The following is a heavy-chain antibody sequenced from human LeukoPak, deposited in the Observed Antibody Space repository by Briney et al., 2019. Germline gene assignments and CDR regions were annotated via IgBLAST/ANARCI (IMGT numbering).Heavy chain of an antibody. CDR1: GGSISSYY. D-gene: IGHD5-18*01. CDR3: ARGVEYSYGSNWFDP. Sequence: PSETLSLTCTVSGGSISSYYWSWIRQPPGKGLEWIGYIYYSGSTNHNPSLKSRVTISVDTSKNQFSLKLSSVTAADTAVYYCARGVEYSYGSNWFDPWGQGTLVTVSS. J-gene: IGHJ5*02. V-gene: IGHV4-59*01. CDR2: IYYSGST.